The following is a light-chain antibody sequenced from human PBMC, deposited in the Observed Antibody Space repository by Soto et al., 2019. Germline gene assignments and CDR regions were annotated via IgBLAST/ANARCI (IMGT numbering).Light chain of an antibody. V-gene: IGKV3-11*01. CDR2: DAS. Sequence: EIVLTQSPATLSLSPGDRATLSCRASQIIDNYVAWYQQKPGQAPRLLIYDASNRATGIPARFSGSGSGTDFTLTISSLEPEDFAVYYCQQRSNWPPLTFGGGTKVEIK. CDR1: QIIDNY. J-gene: IGKJ4*01. CDR3: QQRSNWPPLT.